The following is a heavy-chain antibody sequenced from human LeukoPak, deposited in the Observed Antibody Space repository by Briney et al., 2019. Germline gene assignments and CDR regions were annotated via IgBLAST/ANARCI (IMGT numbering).Heavy chain of an antibody. CDR3: ATKSDSSGYYYRY. J-gene: IGHJ4*02. V-gene: IGHV3-23*01. D-gene: IGHD3-22*01. CDR1: GFTFSSYA. CDR2: ISASGGST. Sequence: GGSLRLSCAASGFTFSSYAMSWVRQAPGKGLEWVSTISASGGSTYYADSVEGRFTISRDNSKNTLFLQMNSLRAEDTAVYYCATKSDSSGYYYRYWGQGTLVTVSS.